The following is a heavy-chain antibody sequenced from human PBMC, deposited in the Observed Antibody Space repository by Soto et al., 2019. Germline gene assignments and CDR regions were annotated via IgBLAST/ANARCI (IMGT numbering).Heavy chain of an antibody. CDR3: AKRDRWPDACPY. CDR1: GFTFSSYS. D-gene: IGHD2-15*01. V-gene: IGHV3-23*01. Sequence: EVQLLESGGGLVQPGGSLRLSCAASGFTFSSYSMTWVRQAPGRGLEWVSDISGSGDNTYYADSVKGRFTISRDNSKNPLDLQMNSLIPEFKAVYYCAKRDRWPDACPYWGQGTLVTVSS. CDR2: ISGSGDNT. J-gene: IGHJ4*02.